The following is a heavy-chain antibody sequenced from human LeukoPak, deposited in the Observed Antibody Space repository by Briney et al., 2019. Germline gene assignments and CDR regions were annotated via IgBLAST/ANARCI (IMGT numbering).Heavy chain of an antibody. CDR1: GYTFTSYA. CDR3: AREWPYYDILTGLDY. J-gene: IGHJ4*02. Sequence: ASVKVSCKASGYTFTSYAMHWVRQAPGQRLEWMGWINAGNGNTKYSQKFQGRVTITRDTSASTAYMELSSLRSKDTAVYYCAREWPYYDILTGLDYWGQGTLVTVSS. V-gene: IGHV1-3*01. D-gene: IGHD3-9*01. CDR2: INAGNGNT.